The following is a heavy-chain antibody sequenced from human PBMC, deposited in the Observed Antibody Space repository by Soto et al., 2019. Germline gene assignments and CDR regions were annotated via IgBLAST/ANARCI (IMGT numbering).Heavy chain of an antibody. D-gene: IGHD3-3*01. V-gene: IGHV4-39*01. CDR1: GGSISSSSYY. Sequence: PSETLSLTCTVSGGSISSSSYYWGWIRQPPGKGLEWIGSIYYSGSTYYNPSLKSRVTISVDTSKNQFSLKLSSVTAADTAVYYCARQPYYDFWSGYYGYYYYGMDVWGQGTTVTVSS. CDR3: ARQPYYDFWSGYYGYYYYGMDV. CDR2: IYYSGST. J-gene: IGHJ6*02.